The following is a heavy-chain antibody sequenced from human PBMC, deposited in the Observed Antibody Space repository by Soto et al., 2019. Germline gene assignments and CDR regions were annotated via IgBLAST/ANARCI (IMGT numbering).Heavy chain of an antibody. J-gene: IGHJ6*02. CDR2: INPSGGST. CDR1: GYTLTRYY. Sequence: ASVKVSCKASGYTLTRYYMHRVRQAPGQGLEWMGIINPSGGSTSYAQKFQGRVTMTRDTSTSTVYMELSSLRSEDTAVYYCARDAPLSYYGMDVWGQGTTVTVSS. V-gene: IGHV1-46*01. CDR3: ARDAPLSYYGMDV.